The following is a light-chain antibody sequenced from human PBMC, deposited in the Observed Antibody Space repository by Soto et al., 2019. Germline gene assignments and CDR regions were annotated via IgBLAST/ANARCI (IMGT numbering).Light chain of an antibody. V-gene: IGKV3D-20*02. CDR2: DAS. CDR3: QQSKSTPPT. J-gene: IGKJ5*01. CDR1: QSVTSN. Sequence: EIVLTQSPGTLSLSPGERATLSCRASQSVTSNLAWYQQKPGLAPTLLISDASTRASGVPDRFTGGGSGTDFTLTISSLQPEDFATYYCQQSKSTPPTFGQGTRLEIK.